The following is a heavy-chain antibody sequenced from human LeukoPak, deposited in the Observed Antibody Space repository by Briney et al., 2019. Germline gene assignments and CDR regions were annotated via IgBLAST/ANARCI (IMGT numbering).Heavy chain of an antibody. CDR2: ISGSGGST. J-gene: IGHJ4*02. Sequence: GGSLRLSCAASGFTFSSYAITWVRQAPGKGLEWVSGISGSGGSTYYADSVKGRFTISRDNAKNSLYLQMNSLRAEDTAVYYCARGTFFGVATTSLDYWGQGTLVTVSS. CDR3: ARGTFFGVATTSLDY. CDR1: GFTFSSYA. D-gene: IGHD3-3*01. V-gene: IGHV3-23*01.